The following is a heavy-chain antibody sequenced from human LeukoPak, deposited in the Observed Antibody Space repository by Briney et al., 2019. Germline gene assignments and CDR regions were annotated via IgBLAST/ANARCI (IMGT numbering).Heavy chain of an antibody. Sequence: GGSLRLSCAASGFTFSSYAMSWVRQAPGKGLEWVSAISGSGGSTYYADSVKGRFTISRDNSKNTLYLQMNSLRAEDTAVYYCAKDFPPTSGGSFNAFDIWGQGTMVTVSS. CDR2: ISGSGGST. D-gene: IGHD2-15*01. CDR1: GFTFSSYA. J-gene: IGHJ3*02. V-gene: IGHV3-23*01. CDR3: AKDFPPTSGGSFNAFDI.